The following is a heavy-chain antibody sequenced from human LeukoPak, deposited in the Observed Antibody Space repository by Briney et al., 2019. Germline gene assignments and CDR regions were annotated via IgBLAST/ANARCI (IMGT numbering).Heavy chain of an antibody. D-gene: IGHD3-10*01. J-gene: IGHJ4*02. CDR3: AKRGAALSFDS. V-gene: IGHV3-23*01. CDR1: GFTVSSNE. Sequence: PGGSLRLSCAASGFTVSSNEMSWVRQAPGKGLEWVSAISGSGGSTYYADSVKGRFTISRDNSKNTLYLQMNSLRAEDTAVYYCAKRGAALSFDSWGQGTLVTVSS. CDR2: ISGSGGST.